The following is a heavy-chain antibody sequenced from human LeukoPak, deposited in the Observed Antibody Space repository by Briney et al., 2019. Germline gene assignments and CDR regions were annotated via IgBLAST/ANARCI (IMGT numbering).Heavy chain of an antibody. CDR2: INPNTGDR. CDR3: ARTTSLTASGYDY. Sequence: ASLTVSCTASGYTFTNYHINWVRQAPGQGLDWMGWINPNTGDRGYAQKFQGRVSITSDTSIRTAYMELGSLRSEDTAVYFCARTTSLTASGYDYWGQGTLVTVSS. CDR1: GYTFTNYH. D-gene: IGHD4-17*01. J-gene: IGHJ4*02. V-gene: IGHV1-8*03.